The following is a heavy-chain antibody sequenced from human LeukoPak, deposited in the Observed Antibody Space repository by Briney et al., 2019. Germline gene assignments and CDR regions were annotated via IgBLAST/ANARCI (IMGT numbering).Heavy chain of an antibody. J-gene: IGHJ4*02. V-gene: IGHV3-23*01. D-gene: IGHD6-19*01. Sequence: PGGSLRLSCAATGFTFSSYAMSWVRQAPGKGLEWVSAISGSGGSTYYADSVKGRFTISRDNSKNTLYLQMNSLRAEDTAVYYCAKGLGSGWSFDYWGQGTLVTVSS. CDR2: ISGSGGST. CDR3: AKGLGSGWSFDY. CDR1: GFTFSSYA.